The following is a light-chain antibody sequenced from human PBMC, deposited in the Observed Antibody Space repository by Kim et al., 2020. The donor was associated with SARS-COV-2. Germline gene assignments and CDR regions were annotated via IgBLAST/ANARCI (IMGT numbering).Light chain of an antibody. Sequence: EIVLTQSPGTLSLSPGERATLSCRTSQSVSSSSLAWYQQKAGQAPRLLIYGASIRATGVPDRFSVSGSGTDFTLTISRLEPEDFAVYYCQQYGSSPITFGQGTRLEIK. V-gene: IGKV3-20*01. CDR3: QQYGSSPIT. CDR2: GAS. CDR1: QSVSSSS. J-gene: IGKJ5*01.